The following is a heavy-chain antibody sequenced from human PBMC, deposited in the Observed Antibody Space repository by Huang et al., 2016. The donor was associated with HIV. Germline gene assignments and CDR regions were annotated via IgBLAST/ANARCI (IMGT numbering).Heavy chain of an antibody. CDR1: GYSFTKYA. D-gene: IGHD3-3*02. CDR3: ARVSNIFGGDYYYLDV. V-gene: IGHV7-4-1*02. J-gene: IGHJ6*03. CDR2: RNAGSHDP. Sequence: QVQLVQSASELKKPGASVKISCKASGYSFTKYAMTWVRQAPGQGLEWMGWRNAGSHDPSYARDLTGRFVVSLDTSVSTAFLQISNLKAEDSGVYYCARVSNIFGGDYYYLDVWGRGTAVTVSS.